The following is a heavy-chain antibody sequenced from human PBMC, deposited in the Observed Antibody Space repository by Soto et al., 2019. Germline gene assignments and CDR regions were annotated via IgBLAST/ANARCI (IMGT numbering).Heavy chain of an antibody. CDR3: ARERFNMIQRVVTSRWSDP. D-gene: IGHD3-10*01. J-gene: IGHJ5*02. V-gene: IGHV4-59*01. Sequence: SEILSLTCTVSGGSINSYYWSWIRQPPGKGLEWIGNIHYSGSTNYNPSLKSRVTISVDTSKNQFSLKLTSVTAADTATYYCARERFNMIQRVVTSRWSDPWGQGALVTVSS. CDR1: GGSINSYY. CDR2: IHYSGST.